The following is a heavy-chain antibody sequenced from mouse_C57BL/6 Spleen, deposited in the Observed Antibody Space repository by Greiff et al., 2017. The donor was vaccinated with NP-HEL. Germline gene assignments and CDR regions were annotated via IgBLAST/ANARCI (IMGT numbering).Heavy chain of an antibody. CDR2: IDSTNVHT. CDR3: ARMARK. J-gene: IGHJ2*01. CDR1: GLNIKDTY. V-gene: IGHV14-3*02. Sequence: EVQLQQSGAELVKSGATVKLSCTASGLNIKDTYMHWLKQWPEQGLQRIGRIDSTNVHTKYDPKFQGKATITADTSSSTAYLQLSSLRSEETAVYDCARMARKWGQGTTLTVSS.